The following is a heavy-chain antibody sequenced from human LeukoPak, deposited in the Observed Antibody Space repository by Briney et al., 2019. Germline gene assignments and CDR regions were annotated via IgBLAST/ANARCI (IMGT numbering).Heavy chain of an antibody. J-gene: IGHJ4*02. CDR1: GFSFSTYS. Sequence: AGGSLRLSCAASGFSFSTYSMNWVRQAPGKGLEWVSSIGSSPTYTFYAASVKGRFTISRDNAKNSLFLQMNSLTAEGTAVYYCTRDPSDYWGQGTLVTVSS. CDR2: IGSSPTYT. V-gene: IGHV3-21*06. CDR3: TRDPSDY.